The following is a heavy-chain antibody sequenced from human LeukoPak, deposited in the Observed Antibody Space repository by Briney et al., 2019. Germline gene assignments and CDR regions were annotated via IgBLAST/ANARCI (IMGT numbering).Heavy chain of an antibody. V-gene: IGHV3-30-3*01. J-gene: IGHJ6*02. Sequence: GGSLRLSCAASGFTFSSYAMHWVRQAPGKGLEWVAVISYDGSNKYYADSVKGRFTISRDNSKNTLYLQMNSLRAEDTAVYYCARAQRSSSSNYCYGMDVWGQGTTVTVSS. CDR2: ISYDGSNK. CDR1: GFTFSSYA. CDR3: ARAQRSSSSNYCYGMDV. D-gene: IGHD6-6*01.